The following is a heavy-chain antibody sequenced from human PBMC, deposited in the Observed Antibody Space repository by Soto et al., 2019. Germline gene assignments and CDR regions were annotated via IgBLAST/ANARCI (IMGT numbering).Heavy chain of an antibody. CDR1: GGSISNGGYY. D-gene: IGHD3-3*01. J-gene: IGHJ6*02. Sequence: SETLSLTCTVSGGSISNGGYYWTWIRQHPGKGLEWIGYIYYSGSTYYNPSLKSRVTISVDTSKNQFSLKLTSVTAADTAVYYCARDVTDFWSGHAGMAVWGQGTTVPVS. CDR2: IYYSGST. CDR3: ARDVTDFWSGHAGMAV. V-gene: IGHV4-31*03.